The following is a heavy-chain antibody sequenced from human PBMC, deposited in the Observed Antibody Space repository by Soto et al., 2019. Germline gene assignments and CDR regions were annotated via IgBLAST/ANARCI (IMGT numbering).Heavy chain of an antibody. V-gene: IGHV4-30-2*01. J-gene: IGHJ2*01. D-gene: IGHD4-17*01. CDR2: IFHSGSP. CDR1: GGSISSGNDS. CDR3: ARDLHDYGDWYFDL. Sequence: QLRLQESGSGLVKPSQTLSLTCAVSGGSISSGNDSWSWIRQPPGKGLELIGYIFHSGSPYYNPSLKSRVTISVDRSKNQFSLRLSSVTAADTAVYYCARDLHDYGDWYFDLWGRGTLVTVSS.